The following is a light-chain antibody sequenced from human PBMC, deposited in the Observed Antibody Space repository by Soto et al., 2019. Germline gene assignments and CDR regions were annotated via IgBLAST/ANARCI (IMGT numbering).Light chain of an antibody. J-gene: IGKJ1*01. CDR1: QSVSGY. V-gene: IGKV1-39*01. CDR2: AAS. Sequence: DIQMTHSPSSMSASVGDRFTITFRANQSVSGYWNWYRHNPGQAPQLLIYAASSLQSGVPSRFSGSGFGKEFTLTISSLQPEDFATFYCQQSFRSRTFGQGTKVDIK. CDR3: QQSFRSRT.